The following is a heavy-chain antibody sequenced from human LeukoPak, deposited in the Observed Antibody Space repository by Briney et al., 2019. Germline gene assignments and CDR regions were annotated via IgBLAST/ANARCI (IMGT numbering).Heavy chain of an antibody. CDR2: IYPGDSDT. V-gene: IGHV5-51*01. J-gene: IGHJ4*02. CDR3: ARHRYSYAEGYYFDY. CDR1: GYSFANYW. D-gene: IGHD5-18*01. Sequence: GESLKISCKGSGYSFANYWIGWVRQMPGKGLEWMGIIYPGDSDTRYSPSFQGHVTISADKSISTAYLQWNSLKASDTAMYYCARHRYSYAEGYYFDYWGQGTLVTVSS.